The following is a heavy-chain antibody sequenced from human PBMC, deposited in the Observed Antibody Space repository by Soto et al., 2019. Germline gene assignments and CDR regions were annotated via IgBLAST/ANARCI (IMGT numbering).Heavy chain of an antibody. V-gene: IGHV4-34*01. J-gene: IGHJ6*02. Sequence: SETLSLTCAVYGGSFSGYYWSWIRQPPGKGLEWNGEINHSGSTNYNPSLKSRVTISVDTSKNQISMKLSSVTAADTAVYYCESLGDDFWSGYIKSYYYYGMDVWGQGTTVTVSS. CDR2: INHSGST. D-gene: IGHD3-3*01. CDR1: GGSFSGYY. CDR3: ESLGDDFWSGYIKSYYYYGMDV.